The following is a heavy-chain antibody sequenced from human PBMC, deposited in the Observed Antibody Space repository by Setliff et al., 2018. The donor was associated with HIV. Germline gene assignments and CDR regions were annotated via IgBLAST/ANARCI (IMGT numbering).Heavy chain of an antibody. V-gene: IGHV3-30*14. CDR3: ARSGYDYAYYFDY. Sequence: GGSLRLSCAASGFTFSSYGMHWVRQAPGKGLEWVAFISYDGSKKYDADFVKGRFTISRDNSKNTLYLQMNSLRAEDTAVYYCARSGYDYAYYFDYWGQGTLVTVSS. CDR1: GFTFSSYG. J-gene: IGHJ4*02. D-gene: IGHD5-12*01. CDR2: ISYDGSKK.